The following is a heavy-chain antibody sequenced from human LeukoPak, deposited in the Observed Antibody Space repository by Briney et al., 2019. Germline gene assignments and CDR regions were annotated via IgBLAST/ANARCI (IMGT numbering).Heavy chain of an antibody. CDR2: INLRGST. CDR1: GGSFSGYY. V-gene: IGHV4-34*01. CDR3: AKMGDGDDYHDSSGYYGDY. D-gene: IGHD3-22*01. J-gene: IGHJ4*02. Sequence: SETLSLTCALYGGSFSGYYWSWIRQPPGKGLEWIGEINLRGSTNYNPSLKSEVTISVDKSKNQFFLKLTAVTAADTAVYDCAKMGDGDDYHDSSGYYGDYWGQGTLVTVSS.